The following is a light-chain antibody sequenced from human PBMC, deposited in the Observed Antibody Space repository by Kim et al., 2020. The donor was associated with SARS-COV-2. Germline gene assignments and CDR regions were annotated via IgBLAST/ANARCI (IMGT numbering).Light chain of an antibody. V-gene: IGKV3-20*01. J-gene: IGKJ4*02. CDR2: GVS. CDR1: QSVSSSY. CDR3: QQYGSSPVT. Sequence: EIVLTQSPVTLSLSPGERATLSCRASQSVSSSYLAWYQQKPGQAPRLLIYGVSSRATGIPDMFSGSGSGTDFTLTISRLEPEDFAVYYCQQYGSSPVTFGRGTKVDIK.